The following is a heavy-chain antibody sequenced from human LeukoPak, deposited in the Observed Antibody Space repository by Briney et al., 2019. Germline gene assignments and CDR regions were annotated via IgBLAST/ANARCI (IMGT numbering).Heavy chain of an antibody. V-gene: IGHV4-30-2*01. CDR1: GGSISSGGYS. CDR3: ARVFRGAQDAFDI. D-gene: IGHD3-10*01. J-gene: IGHJ3*02. CDR2: IYHSGST. Sequence: SGTLSLTCAVSGGSISSGGYSWSWIRQPPGKGLEWIGYIYHSGSTYYNPSLKSRVTISVDRSKNQFSLKLSSVTAADTAVYYCARVFRGAQDAFDIWGQGTMVTVSS.